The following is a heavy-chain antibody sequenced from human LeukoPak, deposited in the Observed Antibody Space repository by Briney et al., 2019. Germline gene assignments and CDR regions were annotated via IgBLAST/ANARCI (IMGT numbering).Heavy chain of an antibody. J-gene: IGHJ6*03. D-gene: IGHD4-17*01. CDR3: ARKAGTTGPYYYYYMDV. Sequence: ASVKVSCKXSGYTFTSYDINWVRQATGQGLEWMGRMNPNSGNTGYAQKFQGRVTITRNTSISTAYMELSSLRSEDTAVYYCARKAGTTGPYYYYYMDVWGKGTTVTVSS. CDR1: GYTFTSYD. V-gene: IGHV1-8*03. CDR2: MNPNSGNT.